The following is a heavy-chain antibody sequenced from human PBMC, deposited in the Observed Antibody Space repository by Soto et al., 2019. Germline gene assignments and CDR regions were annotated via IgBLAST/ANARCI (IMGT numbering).Heavy chain of an antibody. J-gene: IGHJ4*02. D-gene: IGHD3-3*01. CDR1: GGSISSSSYY. CDR3: ARHAGVLRFLEWLPYVTPFDY. Sequence: QLQLQESGPGLVKPSETLSLTCTVSGGSISSSSYYWGWIRQPPGKGLEWIGSIYYSGSTYYNPSLKSRVTISVDTSKNQFSLKLSSVTAADTAVYYCARHAGVLRFLEWLPYVTPFDYWGQGTLVTVSS. CDR2: IYYSGST. V-gene: IGHV4-39*01.